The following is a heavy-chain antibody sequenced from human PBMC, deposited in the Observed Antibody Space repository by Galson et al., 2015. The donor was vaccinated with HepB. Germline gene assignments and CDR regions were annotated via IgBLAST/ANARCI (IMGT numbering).Heavy chain of an antibody. V-gene: IGHV3-21*01. CDR2: ISSSSSYI. D-gene: IGHD5-24*01. CDR1: GFTFSSYS. Sequence: SLRLSCAASGFTFSSYSMNWVRQAPGKGLEWVSSISSSSSYIYYADSVKGRFTISRDNAKNSLYLQMNSLRAEDTAVYYCARVSYNSLGNWFDPWGQGPRSPSPQ. J-gene: IGHJ5*02. CDR3: ARVSYNSLGNWFDP.